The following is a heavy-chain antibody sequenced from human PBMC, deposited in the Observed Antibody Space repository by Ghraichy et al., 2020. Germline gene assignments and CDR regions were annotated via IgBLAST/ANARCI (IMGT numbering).Heavy chain of an antibody. V-gene: IGHV2-70*01. J-gene: IGHJ4*02. Sequence: SGPTLVKPTQTLTLTCTFSGFSLSTSGMCVSWIRQPPGKALEWLALVEWDDDKYYSTSLKTRLTISKDTPKNQVVLTMTNMEPVDTATYYCARSRGGYSYGYAPPDYWGQGILVTVSS. D-gene: IGHD5-18*01. CDR1: GFSLSTSGMC. CDR2: VEWDDDK. CDR3: ARSRGGYSYGYAPPDY.